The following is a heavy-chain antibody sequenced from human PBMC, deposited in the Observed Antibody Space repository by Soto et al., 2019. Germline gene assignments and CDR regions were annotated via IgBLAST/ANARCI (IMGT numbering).Heavy chain of an antibody. V-gene: IGHV4-31*03. J-gene: IGHJ6*02. CDR1: GGSISSGGYY. Sequence: SETLSLTCTVSGGSISSGGYYWSWIRQHPGKGLEWIGYIYYSGSTYYNPSLKSRVTISVDTSKNQFSLKLSSVTAADTAVYYCARVWEIAANMDVWGQGTTVAVSS. CDR3: ARVWEIAANMDV. D-gene: IGHD6-6*01. CDR2: IYYSGST.